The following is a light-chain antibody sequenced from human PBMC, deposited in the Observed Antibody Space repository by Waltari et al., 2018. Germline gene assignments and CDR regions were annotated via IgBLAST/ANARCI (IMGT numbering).Light chain of an antibody. CDR1: SGDSSYP. CDR2: LNSDASH. CDR3: QTWDTGTWV. V-gene: IGLV4-69*01. Sequence: QLVLTPSPSAYASLGASVRPTCTLTSGDSSYPHAWHQKQPEKGPRYLMKLNSDASHINGDGIPDRFSGSSSGAERYLIISSLQSEDEADYYCQTWDTGTWVFGGGTKLTVL. J-gene: IGLJ3*02.